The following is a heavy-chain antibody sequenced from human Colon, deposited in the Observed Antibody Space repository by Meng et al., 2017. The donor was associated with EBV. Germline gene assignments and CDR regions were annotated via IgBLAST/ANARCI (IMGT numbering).Heavy chain of an antibody. CDR2: IDDSGST. J-gene: IGHJ4*02. Sequence: VRPQESGTGLVNPSGTLSLTCGVSGDSTSSNFWWPWVRQPPGKGLEGIGDIDDSGSTNYNPSLNSRISISLDKSKNNFSLKVYSVTAADTAVYYCARGKQDAWELLAYWGQGALVTVSS. CDR3: ARGKQDAWELLAY. V-gene: IGHV4-4*02. D-gene: IGHD1-26*01. CDR1: GDSTSSNFW.